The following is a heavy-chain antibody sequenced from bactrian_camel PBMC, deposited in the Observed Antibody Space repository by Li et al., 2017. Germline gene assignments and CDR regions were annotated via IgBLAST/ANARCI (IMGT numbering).Heavy chain of an antibody. CDR1: GFTFSSAS. CDR2: INSSGRST. D-gene: IGHD4*01. CDR3: AAHVYSQGETTTIASIEGGKRVGRMYNN. Sequence: QLVESGEDLVQPGGSLRLSCAASGFTFSSASMNWVRQAPGKGLEWVSDINSSGRSTNYADSVKGRFSISRDNAKNTVSLQMNRLKPEDTARYYCAAHVYSQGETTTIASIEGGKRVGRMYNNWGQGTQVTVS. J-gene: IGHJ4*01. V-gene: IGHV3S25*01.